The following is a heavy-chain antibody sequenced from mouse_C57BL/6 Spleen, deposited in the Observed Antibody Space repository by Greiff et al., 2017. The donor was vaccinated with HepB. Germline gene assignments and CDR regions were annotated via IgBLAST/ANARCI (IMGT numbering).Heavy chain of an antibody. CDR3: ARFLYGSYWYFDV. Sequence: QVQLQQPGAELVKPGASVKLSCKASGYTFTSYWMHWVKQRPGQGLEWIGMIHPNSGSTNYNEKFKSKATLTVDKSSNTAYLQLSSLTSEDTAVYYCARFLYGSYWYFDVWGTGTTVTVSS. J-gene: IGHJ1*03. D-gene: IGHD1-1*01. CDR2: IHPNSGST. CDR1: GYTFTSYW. V-gene: IGHV1-64*01.